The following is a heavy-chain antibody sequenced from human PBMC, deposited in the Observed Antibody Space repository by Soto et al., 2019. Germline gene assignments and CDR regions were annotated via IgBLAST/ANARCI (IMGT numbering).Heavy chain of an antibody. CDR1: GFTFSSYG. J-gene: IGHJ4*02. D-gene: IGHD2-15*01. CDR3: AKGLPSDY. V-gene: IGHV3-30*18. CDR2: ISYDGSNK. Sequence: GGSLRLSCAASGFTFSSYGMHWIRQAPGKGLEWVAVISYDGSNKYYAGSVKGRFTISRDNSKNTLYLQMNSLRAEDTAVYYCAKGLPSDYWGQGTLVTVSS.